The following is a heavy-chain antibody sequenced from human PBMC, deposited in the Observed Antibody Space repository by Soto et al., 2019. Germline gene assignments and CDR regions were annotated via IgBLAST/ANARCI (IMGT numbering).Heavy chain of an antibody. Sequence: ASVKVSCKASGYTFIGYYVHWVRQAPGQGLEGMGWINPNSGDTYLAQRFQGRVTMNRDTSIGTAYMELRGLTSDDTAEYYCAKGGAIVAAGTRVYLYNAMDVWRQGTTVTVSS. CDR2: INPNSGDT. CDR1: GYTFIGYY. V-gene: IGHV1-2*02. J-gene: IGHJ6*02. D-gene: IGHD1-26*01. CDR3: AKGGAIVAAGTRVYLYNAMDV.